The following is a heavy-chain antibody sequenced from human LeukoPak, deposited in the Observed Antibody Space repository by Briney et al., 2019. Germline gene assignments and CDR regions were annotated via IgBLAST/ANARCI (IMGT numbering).Heavy chain of an antibody. CDR2: VSTGSNYI. Sequence: GGSLRLSCTASGFTFSSYSLNWVRRAPGKGLEWISSVSTGSNYIYYADSVKGRFTIPRDNDKNSLYLQMNSLRVEDTAVYYCARVFRPSLTVFIIRGAFDIWGQGTMVTVSS. V-gene: IGHV3-21*01. J-gene: IGHJ3*02. CDR3: ARVFRPSLTVFIIRGAFDI. D-gene: IGHD3-3*01. CDR1: GFTFSSYS.